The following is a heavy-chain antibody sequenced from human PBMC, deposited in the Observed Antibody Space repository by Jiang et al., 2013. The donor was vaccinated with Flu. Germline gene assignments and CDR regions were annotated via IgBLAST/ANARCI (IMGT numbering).Heavy chain of an antibody. CDR3: ARDLDYYGSGYYFDY. J-gene: IGHJ4*01. CDR1: GYSFTTYT. V-gene: IGHV1-3*01. CDR2: INADNGNT. D-gene: IGHD3-10*01. Sequence: GAEVKKPGASVKVSCKASGYSFTTYTMNWVRQAPGQRFEWMGWINADNGNTKYSQKFQGRFTMTTDASASTAYMELSDLRSEDTALYYCARDLDYYGSGYYFDYWGQGTLVTVSS.